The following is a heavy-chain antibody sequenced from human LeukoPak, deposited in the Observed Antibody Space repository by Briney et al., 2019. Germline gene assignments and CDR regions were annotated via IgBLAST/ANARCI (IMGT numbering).Heavy chain of an antibody. CDR3: ARDRGDTAMVLSG. J-gene: IGHJ4*02. Sequence: ASVKVSCKASGYTFTGYYMHWVRQAPGQGLEWMGRINPNSGGTNYAQKFQGRVTMTRDTSISTAYMELSSLRSEDTAVYYCARDRGDTAMVLSGWGQGTLVTVSS. CDR1: GYTFTGYY. V-gene: IGHV1-2*06. D-gene: IGHD5-18*01. CDR2: INPNSGGT.